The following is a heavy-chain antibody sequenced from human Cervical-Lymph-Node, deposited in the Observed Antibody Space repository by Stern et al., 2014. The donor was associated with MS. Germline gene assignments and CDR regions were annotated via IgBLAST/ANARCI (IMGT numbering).Heavy chain of an antibody. J-gene: IGHJ4*02. CDR1: GFSLNPNKMG. V-gene: IGHV2-5*02. D-gene: IGHD3-9*01. CDR2: IYWDSHN. Sequence: ESGPTLVKPTQTLTLTCTFSGFSLNPNKMGLGWIRQPPGKALEWPALIYWDSHNRYRPSLETILIIRHKTPKTPVVLTTTNMDPVDTATYYCAHSLLTGYSYFDSWGQGTLVTVSS. CDR3: AHSLLTGYSYFDS.